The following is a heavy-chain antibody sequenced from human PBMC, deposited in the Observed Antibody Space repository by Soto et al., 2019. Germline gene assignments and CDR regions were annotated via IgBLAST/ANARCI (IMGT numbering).Heavy chain of an antibody. CDR3: ASSGYSGYDSADY. D-gene: IGHD5-12*01. CDR1: GGSISSYY. J-gene: IGHJ4*02. V-gene: IGHV4-59*01. CDR2: IYYSGST. Sequence: QVQLQESGPGLVKPSETLSLTCTVSGGSISSYYWSWIRQPPGKGLEWIGYIYYSGSTNYNPSLKSRVTISVDTAKDQFSLRLSAGTAADTAVYYCASSGYSGYDSADYWGQGTLVTVSS.